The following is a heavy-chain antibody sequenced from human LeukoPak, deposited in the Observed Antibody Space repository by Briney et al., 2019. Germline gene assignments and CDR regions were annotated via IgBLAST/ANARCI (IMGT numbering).Heavy chain of an antibody. Sequence: GESLKISCKGSGYSFTTYWISWVRQMPGKGLEWMGIIYPGDSDTRYSPSFQGQVTISADKSLSTAYLQWSSLKASDSAVYYCARHTSGWPLDYWGQGTLVTVSS. J-gene: IGHJ4*02. D-gene: IGHD2-2*01. CDR1: GYSFTTYW. CDR2: IYPGDSDT. CDR3: ARHTSGWPLDY. V-gene: IGHV5-51*01.